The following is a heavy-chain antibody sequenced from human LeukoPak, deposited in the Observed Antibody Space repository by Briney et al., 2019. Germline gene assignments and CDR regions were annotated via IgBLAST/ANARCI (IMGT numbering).Heavy chain of an antibody. Sequence: PSETLSLTCTVSGGSISSGGYFWSWIRQHPGKGLEWIAYIYDSGRINYNPSLESRVTISLDTSKNQFSLKLSSVTAADTAVYYCARAFRSNPYNWFDPWGQGILVTVSS. V-gene: IGHV4-31*03. J-gene: IGHJ5*02. CDR3: ARAFRSNPYNWFDP. CDR1: GGSISSGGYF. CDR2: IYDSGRI.